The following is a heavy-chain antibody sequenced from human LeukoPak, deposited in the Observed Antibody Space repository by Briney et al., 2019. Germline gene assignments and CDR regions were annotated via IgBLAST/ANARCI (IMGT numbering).Heavy chain of an antibody. V-gene: IGHV4-30-4*01. Sequence: SETLSLTCTVSGGSISSGDYYWSWIRQPPGKGLEWIGYIYYSGSTYYNPSLKSRVTISVDSSKNQFSLKLSSVTAADTAVYYCARVGNMEFDYWGQGTLVTVSS. CDR2: IYYSGST. CDR3: ARVGNMEFDY. CDR1: GGSISSGDYY. D-gene: IGHD2/OR15-2a*01. J-gene: IGHJ4*02.